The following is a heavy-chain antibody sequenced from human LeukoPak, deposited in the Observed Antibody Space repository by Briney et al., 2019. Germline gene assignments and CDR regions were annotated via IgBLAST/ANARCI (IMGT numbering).Heavy chain of an antibody. CDR3: AREGFYFFDF. Sequence: GGSLRLSCAASGFTFSGYSMNWVRQAPGKGLEWVSYISSSSSPIYYADSVKGRFTISRDNAKNSLYLQMNSLRAEDSAIYYCAREGFYFFDFWGQGTLVTVSS. V-gene: IGHV3-48*01. CDR1: GFTFSGYS. CDR2: ISSSSSPI. J-gene: IGHJ4*01.